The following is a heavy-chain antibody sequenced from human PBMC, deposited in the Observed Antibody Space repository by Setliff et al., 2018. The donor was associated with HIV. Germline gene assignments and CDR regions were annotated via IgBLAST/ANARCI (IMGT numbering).Heavy chain of an antibody. CDR2: IYHSATT. V-gene: IGHV4-38-2*02. CDR3: ARLYYISSWTSYFDS. D-gene: IGHD3-10*01. J-gene: IGHJ4*02. CDR1: GSFINSDY. Sequence: ASETLSLTCTVSGSFINSDYWGWIRQPPGKGLEWIGSIYHSATTYYNPSLWGRVTISIDTSKNQFSLKLSSVTAADTAVYYCARLYYISSWTSYFDSWGQGTLVTVSS.